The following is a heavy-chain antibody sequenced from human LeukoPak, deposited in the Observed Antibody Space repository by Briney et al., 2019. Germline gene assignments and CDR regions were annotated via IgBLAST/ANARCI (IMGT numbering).Heavy chain of an antibody. V-gene: IGHV4-39*01. Sequence: SSETLSLTCTVSGGSISSSSYYWGWIRQPPGQGLGWIGSIYYSGSTYYNPSLKSRVTISVDTSKNQFSLKLSSVTAADTAVYYCARQHLVSWLVPTWFDPWGQGTLVTVSS. CDR1: GGSISSSSYY. CDR3: ARQHLVSWLVPTWFDP. J-gene: IGHJ5*02. CDR2: IYYSGST. D-gene: IGHD6-19*01.